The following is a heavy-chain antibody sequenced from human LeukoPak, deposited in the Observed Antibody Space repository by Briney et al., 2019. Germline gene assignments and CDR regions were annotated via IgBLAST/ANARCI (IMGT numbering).Heavy chain of an antibody. J-gene: IGHJ4*02. Sequence: PGGSLRLSCAASGFTLSSHSMAWVRQAPGKGLEGVSAIRGSGDTALYADSVKGRFTISRDNSKNTLYLQMNSLRAEDTAVYYCARDLSGIAGYTYGRGIDYWGQGTLVTVSS. CDR2: IRGSGDTA. D-gene: IGHD5-18*01. CDR3: ARDLSGIAGYTYGRGIDY. CDR1: GFTLSSHS. V-gene: IGHV3-23*01.